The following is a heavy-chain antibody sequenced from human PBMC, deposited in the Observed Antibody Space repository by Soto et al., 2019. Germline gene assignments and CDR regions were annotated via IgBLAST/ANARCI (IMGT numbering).Heavy chain of an antibody. CDR2: INPNSGGT. D-gene: IGHD3-9*01. CDR1: GYTFTGYY. V-gene: IGHV1-2*04. Sequence: ASVKVSCKASGYTFTGYYMHWVRQAPGQGLEWMGWINPNSGGTNYAQKFQGWVTMTRDTSISTAYMELSRLRSDDTAVYYCAKVQRPFLTPSDYWGQGTLVTVSS. CDR3: AKVQRPFLTPSDY. J-gene: IGHJ4*02.